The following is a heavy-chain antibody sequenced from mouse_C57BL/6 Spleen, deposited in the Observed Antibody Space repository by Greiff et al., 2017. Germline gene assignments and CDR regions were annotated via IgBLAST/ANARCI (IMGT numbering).Heavy chain of an antibody. CDR1: GFTFSSYT. V-gene: IGHV5-9*01. J-gene: IGHJ2*01. CDR3: ARLSPLNPFDY. D-gene: IGHD6-1*01. Sequence: EVQLVESGGGLVKPGGSLKLSCAASGFTFSSYTMSWVRQTPEKRLEWVATISGGGGNTYYPDSVKGRFTISRDNAKNTRYLQMSSLRSEDTALYYCARLSPLNPFDYWGQGTTLTVSS. CDR2: ISGGGGNT.